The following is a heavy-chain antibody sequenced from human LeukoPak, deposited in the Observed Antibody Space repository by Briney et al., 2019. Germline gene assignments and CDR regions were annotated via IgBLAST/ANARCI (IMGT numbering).Heavy chain of an antibody. J-gene: IGHJ4*02. CDR2: ISSSGSTI. V-gene: IGHV3-11*01. Sequence: PGGSLRLSCAASGFTFSDYYMSWIRQAPGKGLEWVSYISSSGSTIYYADSVKGRFTTSRDNAKNSLYLQMNSLRAEDAAVYYCAKDQYSGSYGRGYFDYWGQGTLVTVSS. CDR3: AKDQYSGSYGRGYFDY. CDR1: GFTFSDYY. D-gene: IGHD1-26*01.